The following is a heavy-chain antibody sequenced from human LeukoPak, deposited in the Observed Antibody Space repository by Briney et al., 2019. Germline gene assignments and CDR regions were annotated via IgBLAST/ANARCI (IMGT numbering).Heavy chain of an antibody. CDR2: IKTDGSDK. J-gene: IGHJ4*02. D-gene: IGHD5-24*01. CDR1: GFRFSSYG. Sequence: GGSLRLSCVASGFRFSSYGMSWVRQAPGKGLEWVANIKTDGSDKYYVDSVKGRFTISRDNAKNSLYLQMDSLRVEDTAVYYCARFHVDPNYWGQGTLVTVSS. V-gene: IGHV3-7*03. CDR3: ARFHVDPNY.